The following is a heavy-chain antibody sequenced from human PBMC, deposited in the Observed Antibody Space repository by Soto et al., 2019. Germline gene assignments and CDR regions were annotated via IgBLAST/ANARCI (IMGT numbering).Heavy chain of an antibody. V-gene: IGHV1-69*13. Sequence: SVKVSCKASGGTFSSYAISWVRQAPGQGLEWMGGIIPIFGTANYAQKFQGRVTITADESTSTAYMELSSLRSEDTAVYYCARVSYDFWSGYNPSYYYGMDVWGQGTTVTVSS. CDR1: GGTFSSYA. D-gene: IGHD3-3*01. J-gene: IGHJ6*02. CDR2: IIPIFGTA. CDR3: ARVSYDFWSGYNPSYYYGMDV.